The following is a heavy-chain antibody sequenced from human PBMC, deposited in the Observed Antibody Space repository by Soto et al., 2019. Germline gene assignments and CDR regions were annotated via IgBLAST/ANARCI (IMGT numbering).Heavy chain of an antibody. Sequence: PSETLSLTCTASGGSISSYYWSWIRQPPGKGLEWIGYIYYSGSTNYNPSLKSRVTISVDTSKNQFSLKLSSVTAADTAVYYCARGPPDYWQNWFDPWGQGTLVTVSS. CDR2: IYYSGST. CDR1: GGSISSYY. D-gene: IGHD4-17*01. V-gene: IGHV4-59*12. CDR3: ARGPPDYWQNWFDP. J-gene: IGHJ5*02.